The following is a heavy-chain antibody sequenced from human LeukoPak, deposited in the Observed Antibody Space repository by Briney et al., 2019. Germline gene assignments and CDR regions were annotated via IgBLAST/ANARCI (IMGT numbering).Heavy chain of an antibody. J-gene: IGHJ4*02. CDR3: ARGGPYCSGGSCYWYTFDY. CDR2: INHSGST. CDR1: GGSFSGYY. V-gene: IGHV4-34*01. Sequence: SETLSLTCAVCGGSFSGYYWSWIRQPPGKGLEWIGEINHSGSTNYNPSLKSRVTISVDTSKNQFSLKLSSVTAADTAVYYCARGGPYCSGGSCYWYTFDYWGQGTLVTVSS. D-gene: IGHD2-15*01.